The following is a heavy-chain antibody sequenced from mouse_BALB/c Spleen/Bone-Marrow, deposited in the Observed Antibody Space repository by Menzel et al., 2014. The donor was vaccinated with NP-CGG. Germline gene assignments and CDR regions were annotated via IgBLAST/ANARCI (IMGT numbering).Heavy chain of an antibody. V-gene: IGHV5-12-1*01. CDR2: ISSGGGST. CDR3: ARHRYYFDY. Sequence: DVKLVESGGGLVKPGGSLKLSCAASGFAFSSYDMSWVRQTPEKRLEWVAYISSGGGSTYYPDTVKGRFTISRDNAKNTLDLQMSSLKSEDTAMYYCARHRYYFDYWGQGTTLTVSS. CDR1: GFAFSSYD. J-gene: IGHJ2*01.